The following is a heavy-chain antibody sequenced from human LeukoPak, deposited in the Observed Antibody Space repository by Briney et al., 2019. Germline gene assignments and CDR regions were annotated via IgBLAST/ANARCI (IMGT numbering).Heavy chain of an antibody. D-gene: IGHD3-22*01. V-gene: IGHV3-23*01. CDR3: AGPYYFDSSGYYPALGC. CDR2: ISGSGGST. Sequence: PGGSLRLSCAASGFTFSGSAMHWVRQAPGKGLEWVSAISGSGGSTYYADSVKGRFTISRDNSKNSLFLQMNSLRAEDTAVYYCAGPYYFDSSGYYPALGCWGQGTLVTVSS. CDR1: GFTFSGSA. J-gene: IGHJ4*02.